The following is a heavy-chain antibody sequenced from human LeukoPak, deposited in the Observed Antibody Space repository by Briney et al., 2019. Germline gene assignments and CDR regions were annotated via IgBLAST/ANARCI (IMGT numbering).Heavy chain of an antibody. Sequence: GQSLRLSCAASGFTFSSYAISWVRQAPGKVLEWVSVISGSGGSTYYADSVKGRSTISRDNSKNTLYLQMNSLRAEDTAVYYCANTKWLFTGPIDYWGQGTLVTVSS. D-gene: IGHD3-22*01. CDR1: GFTFSSYA. J-gene: IGHJ4*02. CDR2: ISGSGGST. CDR3: ANTKWLFTGPIDY. V-gene: IGHV3-23*01.